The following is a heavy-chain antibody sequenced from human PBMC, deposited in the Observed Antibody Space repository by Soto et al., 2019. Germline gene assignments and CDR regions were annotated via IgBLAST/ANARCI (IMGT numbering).Heavy chain of an antibody. CDR3: ARDVENDGNYYIDA. Sequence: PGGSLRLSCAASGFPFSAYWMHWVRQAPGQGLVWVSCMNSDGSTINYADSVKGRFTISRDNAENTLYLQMNFLRAEDTAIYYCARDVENDGNYYIDARGKGTTVTVSS. D-gene: IGHD1-1*01. J-gene: IGHJ6*03. CDR2: MNSDGSTI. CDR1: GFPFSAYW. V-gene: IGHV3-74*01.